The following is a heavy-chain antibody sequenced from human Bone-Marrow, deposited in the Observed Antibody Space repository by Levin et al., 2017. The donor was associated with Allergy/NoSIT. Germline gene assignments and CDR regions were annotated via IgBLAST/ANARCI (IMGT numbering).Heavy chain of an antibody. J-gene: IGHJ5*02. D-gene: IGHD2-15*01. CDR2: INPNSGGT. Sequence: PGESLKISCKASEYTFTGYFIHWVRQAPGQGLEWMGWINPNSGGTKYAQKFQGRVTMTRDTSISTAYMELSRLRSDDTAVYYCARDPVGKYCSGGNCYWFDPWGQGTQVTVSS. CDR3: ARDPVGKYCSGGNCYWFDP. CDR1: EYTFTGYF. V-gene: IGHV1-2*02.